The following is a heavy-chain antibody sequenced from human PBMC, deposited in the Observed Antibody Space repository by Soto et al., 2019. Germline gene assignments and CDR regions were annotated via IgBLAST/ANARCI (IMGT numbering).Heavy chain of an antibody. V-gene: IGHV1-18*04. CDR1: GYTFTSYG. CDR3: ARGIMITFGGVIVKFGYGMDV. Sequence: GASVKVSCKASGYTFTSYGISWVRQAPGQGLEWMGWISAYNGNTNYAQKLQGRVTMTTDTSTSTAYMELRSLRSDDTAVYYCARGIMITFGGVIVKFGYGMDVWGQGTTVTVSS. J-gene: IGHJ6*02. D-gene: IGHD3-16*02. CDR2: ISAYNGNT.